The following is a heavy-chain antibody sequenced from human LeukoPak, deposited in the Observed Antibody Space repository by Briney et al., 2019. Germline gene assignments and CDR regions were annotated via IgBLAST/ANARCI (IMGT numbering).Heavy chain of an antibody. J-gene: IGHJ3*02. CDR1: GYTFTSYY. CDR2: INPSGGST. V-gene: IGHV1-46*01. D-gene: IGHD7-27*01. CDR3: ARVGTGDDAFDI. Sequence: ALVKVSCKASGYTFTSYYMHWVRQAPGQGLEWMGIINPSGGSTSYAQKFQGRVTMTRDTSTSTVYMELSSLRSEDTAVYYCARVGTGDDAFDIWGQGTMVTVSS.